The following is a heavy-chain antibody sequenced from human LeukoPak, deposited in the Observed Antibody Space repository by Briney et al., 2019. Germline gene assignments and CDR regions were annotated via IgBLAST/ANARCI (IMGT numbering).Heavy chain of an antibody. CDR3: ARASIAAREEPPFDY. Sequence: GGSLRLSCAASGFTFSSYSTNWVRQAPGKGLEWVSSISSSSSYIYYADSVKGRFTISRDNAKNSLYLQMNSLRAEDTAVYYCARASIAAREEPPFDYWGQGTLVTVSS. V-gene: IGHV3-21*01. CDR2: ISSSSSYI. D-gene: IGHD6-6*01. CDR1: GFTFSSYS. J-gene: IGHJ4*02.